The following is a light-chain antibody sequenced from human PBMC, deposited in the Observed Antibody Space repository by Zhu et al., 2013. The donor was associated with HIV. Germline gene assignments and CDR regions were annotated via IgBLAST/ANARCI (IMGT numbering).Light chain of an antibody. J-gene: IGKJ1*01. CDR1: QSVSSSY. CDR3: QQHINWPWT. V-gene: IGKV3D-20*02. CDR2: GAS. Sequence: EIVLTQSPGTLSLSPGERATLSCRASQSVSSSYLAWYQQKPGQAPRLLIYGASSRATGIPDRFSGSGSGTEYTLTISSLQSDDFAVYYCQQHINWPWTFGQGTKVEIK.